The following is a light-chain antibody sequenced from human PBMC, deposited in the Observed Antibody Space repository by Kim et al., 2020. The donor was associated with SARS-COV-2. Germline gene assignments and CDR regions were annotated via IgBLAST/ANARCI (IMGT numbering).Light chain of an antibody. CDR1: QSVSSSY. J-gene: IGKJ1*01. CDR2: GAS. Sequence: PGARATLSCRASQSVSSSYLAWYQQKPGQAPRLLIYGASSRATGIPDRFSGSGSGTDFTLTISRLEPEDFAVYYCQQYGSSPPRTFGQGTKVDIK. V-gene: IGKV3-20*01. CDR3: QQYGSSPPRT.